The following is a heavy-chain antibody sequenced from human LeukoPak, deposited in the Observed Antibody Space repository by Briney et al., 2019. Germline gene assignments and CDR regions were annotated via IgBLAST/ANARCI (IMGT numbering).Heavy chain of an antibody. D-gene: IGHD3-10*01. CDR3: AKSGGLSGSGRLAMDV. V-gene: IGHV3-23*01. CDR2: ISGSGGST. J-gene: IGHJ6*02. Sequence: GGSLRLSCAASGFTFSSHSMNWVRQAPGKGLEWVSGISGSGGSTYYADSVKGRFTSSRDNSNNTLYVQMNSLRVEDTAVYYCAKSGGLSGSGRLAMDVWGQGTTVTVSS. CDR1: GFTFSSHS.